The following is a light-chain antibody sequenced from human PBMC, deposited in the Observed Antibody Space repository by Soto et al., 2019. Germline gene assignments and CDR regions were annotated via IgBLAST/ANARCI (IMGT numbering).Light chain of an antibody. Sequence: EIVLTQSPGTLSLSPGDRATLSCRASQSFGSSYLAWYQKKPGQAPRLLIFGASTRATGIPDRFSGSGSRTGFTLTISRLEPEDFAVYYCQQFGSSPWTFGQGAKVEIK. CDR1: QSFGSSY. J-gene: IGKJ1*01. V-gene: IGKV3-20*01. CDR3: QQFGSSPWT. CDR2: GAS.